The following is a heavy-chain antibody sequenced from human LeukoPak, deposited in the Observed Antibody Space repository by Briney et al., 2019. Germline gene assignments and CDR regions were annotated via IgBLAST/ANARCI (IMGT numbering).Heavy chain of an antibody. D-gene: IGHD6-13*01. CDR1: GFTFSSYG. CDR3: AKPLMGRSSLYYFDY. J-gene: IGHJ4*02. Sequence: GGSLRLSCTASGFTFSSYGMSWVLQAPGKGLEWVSAISGSGGSTYYADSVKGRFTISRDNSKNTLYLQMNSLRAEDTAVYYCAKPLMGRSSLYYFDYWGQGTLVTVSS. CDR2: ISGSGGST. V-gene: IGHV3-23*01.